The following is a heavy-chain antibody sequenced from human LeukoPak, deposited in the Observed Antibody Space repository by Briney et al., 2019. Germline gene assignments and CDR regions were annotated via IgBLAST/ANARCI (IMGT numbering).Heavy chain of an antibody. Sequence: GGSLRLSCAASGFSFSSSWMTWVRQTPGRGLEWTALINEDGSVQTYVESMKGRFTVSRDNAENSLYLQMNSLGVEDAGVYYCARDPHFGAIDYWGQGTLVTVSS. CDR3: ARDPHFGAIDY. CDR1: GFSFSSSW. CDR2: INEDGSVQ. D-gene: IGHD3-3*01. J-gene: IGHJ4*02. V-gene: IGHV3-7*03.